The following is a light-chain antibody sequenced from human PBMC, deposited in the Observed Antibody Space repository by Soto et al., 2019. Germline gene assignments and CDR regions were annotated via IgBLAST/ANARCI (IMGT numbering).Light chain of an antibody. V-gene: IGKV1-5*03. CDR3: QQYNSYPYT. J-gene: IGKJ2*01. CDR2: KAS. CDR1: QSISSW. Sequence: DIQMTQSPSTLSASVGDRVTITCRASQSISSWLAWYQQKPGKAPKLLIYKASSLESGVPSRSSGSGSGTEFTLTISSLQPDDFATYYGQQYNSYPYTFGQGTKLEIK.